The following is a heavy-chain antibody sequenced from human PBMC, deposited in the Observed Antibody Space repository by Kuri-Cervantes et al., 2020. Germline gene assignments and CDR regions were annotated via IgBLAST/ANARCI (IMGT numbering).Heavy chain of an antibody. D-gene: IGHD3-22*01. CDR2: VYYSGYT. CDR1: GYSISSGDY. Sequence: GSLRLSCAVSGYSISSGDYWGWIRQPPGKGLEWIGNVYYSGYTYYTPSLKSRLTISVDTSNNQFSLKLTSVTAADTAVYYCARENNGYFFDSWGRGILVTVSS. V-gene: IGHV4-38-2*02. J-gene: IGHJ4*02. CDR3: ARENNGYFFDS.